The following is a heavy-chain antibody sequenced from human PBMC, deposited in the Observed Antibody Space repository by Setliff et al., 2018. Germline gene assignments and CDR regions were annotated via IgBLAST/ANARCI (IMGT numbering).Heavy chain of an antibody. Sequence: PSETLSLTCAVSGYSISSGYYWGWIRQPPGKGLEWIGSIHHRGSTYYNPSLKSRVTTLVDTSKNHFSLKLSSVTAADTAVYYCARQTGEQLVDYCGQGTLVTVSS. CDR1: GYSISSGYY. V-gene: IGHV4-38-2*01. CDR2: IHHRGST. CDR3: ARQTGEQLVDY. D-gene: IGHD6-6*01. J-gene: IGHJ4*02.